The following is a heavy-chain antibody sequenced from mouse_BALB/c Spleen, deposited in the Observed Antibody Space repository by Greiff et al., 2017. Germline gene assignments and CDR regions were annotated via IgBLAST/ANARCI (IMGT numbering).Heavy chain of an antibody. CDR2: ISDGGSYT. CDR3: ARRIYYGYDDAMDY. D-gene: IGHD2-2*01. CDR1: GFTFSDYY. Sequence: LVESGGGLVKPGGSLKLSCAASGFTFSDYYMYWVRQTPEKRLEWVATISDGGSYTYYPDSVKGRFTISRDNAKNNLYLQMSSLKSEDTAMYYCARRIYYGYDDAMDYWGQGTSVTVSS. V-gene: IGHV5-4*02. J-gene: IGHJ4*01.